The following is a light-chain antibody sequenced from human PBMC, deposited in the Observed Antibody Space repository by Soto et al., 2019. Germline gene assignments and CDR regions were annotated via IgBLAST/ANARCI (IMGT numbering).Light chain of an antibody. CDR1: SSNIESNW. CDR2: NNN. Sequence: QSAVTQAPSVSGTPGQRVTISCSGSSSNIESNWVYWYQQLPGTAHKLLIYNNNQRPSGVSDRFSGSKSGTSASLAITGLRSDDEADYYCATWDDDLYTSIIGGGTKLTVL. J-gene: IGLJ2*01. V-gene: IGLV1-47*02. CDR3: ATWDDDLYTSI.